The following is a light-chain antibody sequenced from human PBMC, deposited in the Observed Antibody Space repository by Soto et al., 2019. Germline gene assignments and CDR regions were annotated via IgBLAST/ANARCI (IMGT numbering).Light chain of an antibody. J-gene: IGKJ1*01. CDR1: QSVSSN. CDR2: GAS. CDR3: QHTGT. V-gene: IGKV3D-15*01. Sequence: EIVMTQSPATLSVSPGERATLSCRASQSVSSNLAWYQQKPGQAPRLLIYGASSRATGIPDRFSGSGSGTDFTLTVSRLEPEDFAVYYCQHTGTFGQGTKVDIK.